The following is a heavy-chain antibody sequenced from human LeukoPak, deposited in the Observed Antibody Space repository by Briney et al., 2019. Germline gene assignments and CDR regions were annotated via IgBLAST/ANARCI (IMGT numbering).Heavy chain of an antibody. CDR3: ARGFSDIVATIFDWNDV. CDR1: GYTFTSYD. J-gene: IGHJ5*02. D-gene: IGHD5-12*01. CDR2: MNPNSGNT. Sequence: GASVKVSCKASGYTFTSYDINWVRQATGQGLEWMGWMNPNSGNTGYAQKFQGRVTMTRNTSISTAYMELSSLRSEDTAVYYCARGFSDIVATIFDWNDVWGQGTLVTVSS. V-gene: IGHV1-8*01.